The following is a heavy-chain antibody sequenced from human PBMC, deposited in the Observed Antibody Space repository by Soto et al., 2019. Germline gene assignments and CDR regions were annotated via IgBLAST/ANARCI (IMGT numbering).Heavy chain of an antibody. CDR2: IIPIFGTA. V-gene: IGHV1-69*13. J-gene: IGHJ4*02. CDR1: GGTFSSYA. D-gene: IGHD5-18*01. Sequence: GASVKVSCKASGGTFSSYAISWVRQAPGQGLEWMGGIIPIFGTANYAQKFQGRVTITADESTSTAYMELSSLRSEDTAVYYCARAKSGYSYGYNFDYWGRGTLVTVSS. CDR3: ARAKSGYSYGYNFDY.